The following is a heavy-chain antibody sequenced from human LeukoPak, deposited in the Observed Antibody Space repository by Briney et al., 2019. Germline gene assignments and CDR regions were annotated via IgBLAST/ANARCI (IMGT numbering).Heavy chain of an antibody. J-gene: IGHJ4*02. CDR2: ISSSSSYI. Sequence: GGSLRLSCAASGFTFSSYSMNWVRQAPGKGLEWVSSISSSSSYIYYADSVKGRITISRDNAKNSLYLQMNSLRAEDTAVYYCAREGYSSSWPAFDYWGQGTLVTVSS. CDR1: GFTFSSYS. CDR3: AREGYSSSWPAFDY. D-gene: IGHD6-13*01. V-gene: IGHV3-21*01.